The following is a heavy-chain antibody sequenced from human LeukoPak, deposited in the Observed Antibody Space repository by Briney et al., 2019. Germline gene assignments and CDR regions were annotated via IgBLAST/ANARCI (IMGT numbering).Heavy chain of an antibody. CDR3: ARDEGVATGYFDY. D-gene: IGHD5-12*01. J-gene: IGHJ4*02. CDR2: ISYDGSNK. CDR1: GFTFSSYA. Sequence: GRSLRLSCAASGFTFSSYAMLWVRQAPGKGLEWVAVISYDGSNKYYADSVKGRFTISRDNSKNTLYLQMNSLRAEDTAVYYCARDEGVATGYFDYWGQGTLVTVSS. V-gene: IGHV3-30-3*01.